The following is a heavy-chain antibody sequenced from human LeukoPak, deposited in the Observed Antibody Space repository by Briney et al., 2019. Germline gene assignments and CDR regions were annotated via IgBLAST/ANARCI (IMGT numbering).Heavy chain of an antibody. CDR3: ARVASGSWNWFDP. Sequence: QPGGSLRLSCAASGFTFSSYWMHWVRQAPGKGLVWVSRINTGGGTTTYADSVKGRFTISRANAKNTLYLQMSSLRAEDTAVYYCARVASGSWNWFDPWGQGTLVTVSS. J-gene: IGHJ5*02. V-gene: IGHV3-74*01. CDR1: GFTFSSYW. CDR2: INTGGGTT. D-gene: IGHD1-26*01.